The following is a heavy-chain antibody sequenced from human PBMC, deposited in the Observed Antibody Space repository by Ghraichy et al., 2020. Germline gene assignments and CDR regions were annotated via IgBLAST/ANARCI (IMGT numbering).Heavy chain of an antibody. CDR2: IYCSGST. CDR3: ARHYYDGSGYYEGLDY. J-gene: IGHJ4*02. Sequence: SETLSLTCTVSGGSISSSSYYWGWIRQPPGKGLEWFGSIYCSGSTYYNPSIKSRVTISVDTSKTQFSLKLSSVTAADTAVYYCARHYYDGSGYYEGLDYWGQGTLVTVSS. D-gene: IGHD3-22*01. CDR1: GGSISSSSYY. V-gene: IGHV4-39*01.